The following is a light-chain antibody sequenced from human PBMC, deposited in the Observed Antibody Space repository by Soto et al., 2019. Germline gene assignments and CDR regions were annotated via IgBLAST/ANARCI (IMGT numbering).Light chain of an antibody. V-gene: IGLV2-14*01. J-gene: IGLJ2*01. Sequence: QSVLTQPASVSWSLGQSITISCTGSSSDVGDYEYVSLYQQHPDKAPKLIIYEVTNRPSGVSNRFSGSKSGNTASLSISGLQAEDEADYYCSSYTSTNSVIFGGGTKVTVL. CDR2: EVT. CDR3: SSYTSTNSVI. CDR1: SSDVGDYEY.